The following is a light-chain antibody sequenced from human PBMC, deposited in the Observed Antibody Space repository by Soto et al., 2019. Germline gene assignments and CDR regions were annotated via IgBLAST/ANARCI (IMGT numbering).Light chain of an antibody. CDR2: EVN. CDR1: ASDIGGYNF. CDR3: SAHGGTNPYV. J-gene: IGLJ1*01. Sequence: QSVLTQPPSASGSPGQSVAISCTGTASDIGGYNFVSWYQQHPGKAPKLMIYEVNKRPSGVPDRFSGSKSGNMASLTVSGLQAEDEADYYCSAHGGTNPYVFGTGTQLTVL. V-gene: IGLV2-8*01.